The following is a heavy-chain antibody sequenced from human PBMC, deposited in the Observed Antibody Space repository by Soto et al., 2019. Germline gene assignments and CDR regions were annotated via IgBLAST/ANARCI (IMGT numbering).Heavy chain of an antibody. CDR3: ARSIAADTSLDY. CDR2: IDTGGDP. CDR1: GFTFSSHD. V-gene: IGHV3-13*05. D-gene: IGHD6-6*01. J-gene: IGHJ4*02. Sequence: GGSLRLSCAAPGFTFSSHDMHWFRQVTGKGLEWVSGIDTGGDPYYSGSVKGRFTISRENAKNSLYLQMNSLRAGDTAVYYCARSIAADTSLDYWGQGTLVTVSS.